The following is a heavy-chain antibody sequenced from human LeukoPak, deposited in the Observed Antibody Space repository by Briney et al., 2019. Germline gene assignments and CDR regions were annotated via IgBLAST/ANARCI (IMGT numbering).Heavy chain of an antibody. Sequence: VGSLRLSCAASGFSVSSNYMNWVRQAPGMGLEWVSAIYTGGTTYYADSVKGRFTISRDNSKNTLYLQMNSLRAEDSAVYFCARDKLGSGYSSDFDCWGQGTLVTVSS. V-gene: IGHV3-66*02. D-gene: IGHD6-19*01. CDR1: GFSVSSNY. CDR3: ARDKLGSGYSSDFDC. J-gene: IGHJ4*02. CDR2: IYTGGTT.